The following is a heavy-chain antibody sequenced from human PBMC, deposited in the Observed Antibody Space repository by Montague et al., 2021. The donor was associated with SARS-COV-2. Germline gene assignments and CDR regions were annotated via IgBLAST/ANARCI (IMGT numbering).Heavy chain of an antibody. Sequence: SLRLSCAASGFTFSGYEMNWVRQAPGKGLEWVSYISSSGSTIYYADSVKGRFTISRDNAKNSLYLQMNSLRAEDTAVYYCAREKARITIFGATRGYMDVWGKGTPVTVSS. J-gene: IGHJ6*03. V-gene: IGHV3-48*03. D-gene: IGHD3-3*01. CDR3: AREKARITIFGATRGYMDV. CDR2: ISSSGSTI. CDR1: GFTFSGYE.